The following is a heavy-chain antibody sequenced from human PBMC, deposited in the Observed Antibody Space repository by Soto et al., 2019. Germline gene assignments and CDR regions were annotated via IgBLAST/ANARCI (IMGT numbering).Heavy chain of an antibody. CDR1: GFTFISYG. D-gene: IGHD2-15*01. CDR2: ISNDGSKK. CDR3: GKDRSYCSGGRCYGGLGSDL. Sequence: GGSLRLSCAASGFTFISYGMHRVRQAPGKGLEWVALISNDGSKKDYADSVEGRFTISRDNSKKTLYLQMNSLRAEDTAVYYWGKDRSYCSGGRCYGGLGSDLWGQGTLVTVSS. V-gene: IGHV3-30*18. J-gene: IGHJ5*02.